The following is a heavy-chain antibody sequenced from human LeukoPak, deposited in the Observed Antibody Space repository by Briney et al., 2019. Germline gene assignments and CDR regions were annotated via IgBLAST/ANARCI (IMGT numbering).Heavy chain of an antibody. CDR1: VFTFSSYG. J-gene: IGHJ4*02. V-gene: IGHV3-30*18. Sequence: GRSLRLSCALSVFTFSSYGMHWVRQAPGKGLEWVAVISYDGSNKYYADSVKGRFTISRDNSKNTLYLQMNSLRAEDTAVYYCANSAEDYYDSSGPFDYWGQGTLVTVSS. CDR3: ANSAEDYYDSSGPFDY. CDR2: ISYDGSNK. D-gene: IGHD3-22*01.